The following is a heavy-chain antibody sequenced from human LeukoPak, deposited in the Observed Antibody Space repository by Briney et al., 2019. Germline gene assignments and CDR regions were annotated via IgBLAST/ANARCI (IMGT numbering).Heavy chain of an antibody. J-gene: IGHJ4*02. CDR2: ISYDGSNK. CDR3: AKGYIVVVPAAIGY. CDR1: GFTFSSYG. D-gene: IGHD2-2*01. Sequence: GGSLRLSCAASGFTFSSYGMHWVRQAPGKGLEWVAVISYDGSNKYYADSVKGRFTISRDNSKNTLYLQMNSLRAEDTAVYYCAKGYIVVVPAAIGYWGQGTLVTVSS. V-gene: IGHV3-30*18.